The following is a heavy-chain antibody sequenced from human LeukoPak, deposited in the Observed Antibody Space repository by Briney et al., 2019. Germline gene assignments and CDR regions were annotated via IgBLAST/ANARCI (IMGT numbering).Heavy chain of an antibody. J-gene: IGHJ4*02. Sequence: ASVKVSCKASGYTFTGYYMHWVRQAPGQGLEWMGWINPNSGGTNYAQKFQGRVTMTRDTSISTAYMELSRPRSDDTAVYYCARGGLAIFGVVARGGDYWGQGTLVTVSS. CDR3: ARGGLAIFGVVARGGDY. CDR2: INPNSGGT. V-gene: IGHV1-2*02. CDR1: GYTFTGYY. D-gene: IGHD3-3*01.